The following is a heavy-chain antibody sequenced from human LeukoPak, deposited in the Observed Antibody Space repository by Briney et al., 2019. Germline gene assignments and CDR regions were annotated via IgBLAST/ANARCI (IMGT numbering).Heavy chain of an antibody. J-gene: IGHJ6*03. D-gene: IGHD3-22*01. Sequence: GESLTISCKGSGYSFTNTWIAWVRQMPGKGLEWMGSIFPADSDTRNSPSFRGQVTISADKSTSTAYLQWSSLKASDTAIYYCARVGYSSYGMDVWGKGTTVTVSS. CDR1: GYSFTNTW. V-gene: IGHV5-51*01. CDR3: ARVGYSSYGMDV. CDR2: IFPADSDT.